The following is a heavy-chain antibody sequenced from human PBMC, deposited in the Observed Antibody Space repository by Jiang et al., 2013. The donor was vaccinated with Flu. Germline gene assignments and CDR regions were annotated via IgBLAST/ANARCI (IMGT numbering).Heavy chain of an antibody. CDR1: GFTFRSFA. Sequence: VQLLESGGGVVQPGRSLRLSCAASGFTFRSFAMHWVRQAPGKGLGWVAIISHDGSNNYYIDSVKGRFTISRDNSENTLYLQMNSLRAEDTAVYYCAKDQDGYSYASDPFDVWGQGTMVTVSS. CDR2: ISHDGSNN. D-gene: IGHD5-18*01. J-gene: IGHJ3*01. CDR3: AKDQDGYSYASDPFDV. V-gene: IGHV3-30*04.